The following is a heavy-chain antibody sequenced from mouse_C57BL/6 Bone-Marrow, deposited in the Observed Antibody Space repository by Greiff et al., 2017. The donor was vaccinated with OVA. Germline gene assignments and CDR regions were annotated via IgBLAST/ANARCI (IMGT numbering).Heavy chain of an antibody. D-gene: IGHD1-1*01. CDR2: IHPNSGST. CDR3: ARGPVYYGSPLYYFDY. J-gene: IGHJ2*01. V-gene: IGHV1-64*01. CDR1: GYTFTSYW. Sequence: QVQLQQPGAELVKPGASVKLSCKASGYTFTSYWMHWVKQRPGQGLEWIGMIHPNSGSTNYNEKFKSKATLTVGKSSSTAYMQLSSLTSEDAAVYYCARGPVYYGSPLYYFDYWGQGTTLTVSS.